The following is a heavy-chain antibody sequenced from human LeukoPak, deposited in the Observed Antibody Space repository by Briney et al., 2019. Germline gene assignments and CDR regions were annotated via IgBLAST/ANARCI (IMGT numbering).Heavy chain of an antibody. D-gene: IGHD3-3*01. CDR3: ARGRPIFGVAFPRFDP. Sequence: SETLSLTCTVSGGSISSYYWSWIRQPPGKGLEWSGYIYYSGSTNYNPSLKSRVTISVDTSKNQFSLKLSSVTAADTAVYYCARGRPIFGVAFPRFDPWGQGTLVTVSS. J-gene: IGHJ5*02. CDR2: IYYSGST. CDR1: GGSISSYY. V-gene: IGHV4-59*01.